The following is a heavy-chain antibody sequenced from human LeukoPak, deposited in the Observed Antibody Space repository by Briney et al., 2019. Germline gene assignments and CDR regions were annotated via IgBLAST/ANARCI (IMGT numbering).Heavy chain of an antibody. Sequence: ASVKVSCKASGYTFTSYGISWVRQAPGQGLEWMGWISAYNGNTNYAQKLQGRVTMTTDTSTSTAYMELRSLRCDDTAVYYCARVQVDTAMATHYYYGMDVWGQGTTVTVSS. D-gene: IGHD5-18*01. CDR3: ARVQVDTAMATHYYYGMDV. J-gene: IGHJ6*02. V-gene: IGHV1-18*01. CDR2: ISAYNGNT. CDR1: GYTFTSYG.